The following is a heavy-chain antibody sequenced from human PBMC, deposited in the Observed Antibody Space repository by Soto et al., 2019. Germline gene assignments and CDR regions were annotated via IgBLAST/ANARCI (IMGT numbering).Heavy chain of an antibody. J-gene: IGHJ4*02. CDR2: IYPGDSDT. V-gene: IGHV5-51*01. Sequence: PGESLKISWKGSGYRCTGYWSGWMRQMPGKGMEWMGIIYPGDSDTRYSPSFQGQVTISADKSISTAYLQWSSLKASDTAMYYCARLLDYSNYAGDYWGQGTLVTVPS. D-gene: IGHD4-4*01. CDR1: GYRCTGYW. CDR3: ARLLDYSNYAGDY.